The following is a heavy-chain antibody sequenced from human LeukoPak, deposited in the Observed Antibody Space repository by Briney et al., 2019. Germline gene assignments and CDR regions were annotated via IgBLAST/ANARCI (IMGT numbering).Heavy chain of an antibody. CDR2: IKQDGSEK. D-gene: IGHD4-23*01. V-gene: IGHV3-7*03. J-gene: IGHJ4*02. CDR3: TRHPYRGNDY. Sequence: GGSLRLSCAASGFTFSRYWMGWVRQAPGKGLEWVANIKQDGSEKYYVDSVKGRCTISRDNAENSLYLQMNSLKTEDTAVYYCTRHPYRGNDYWGQGTLVTVSS. CDR1: GFTFSRYW.